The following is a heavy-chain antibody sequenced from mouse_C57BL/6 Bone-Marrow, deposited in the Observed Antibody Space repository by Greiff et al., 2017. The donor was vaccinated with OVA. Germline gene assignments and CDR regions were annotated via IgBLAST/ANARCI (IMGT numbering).Heavy chain of an antibody. CDR2: IDPSDSYT. V-gene: IGHV1-69*01. Sequence: QVHVKQPGAELVMPGASVKLSCKASGYTFTSYWMHWVKQRPGQGLEWIGEIDPSDSYTNYNQKFKGKSTFTVDKSSSTAYMQLSSLTSEDSAVYYGAREGAYYSNYGYFDVWGTGTTVTVSS. D-gene: IGHD2-5*01. CDR3: AREGAYYSNYGYFDV. CDR1: GYTFTSYW. J-gene: IGHJ1*03.